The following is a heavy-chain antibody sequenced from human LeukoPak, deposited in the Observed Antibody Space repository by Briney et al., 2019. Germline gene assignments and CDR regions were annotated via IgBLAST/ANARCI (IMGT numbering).Heavy chain of an antibody. Sequence: PGGSLRLSCAASGFTFSSYWMSWVRQAPGKGLEWVANIKQDGSEKYYVDSVKGRFTISRDNAKDSLYLQMNSLRAEDTAVYYCTRGPLDPTAVAGNFDYWGQGTLVTVSS. CDR2: IKQDGSEK. J-gene: IGHJ4*02. CDR3: TRGPLDPTAVAGNFDY. D-gene: IGHD6-19*01. CDR1: GFTFSSYW. V-gene: IGHV3-7*01.